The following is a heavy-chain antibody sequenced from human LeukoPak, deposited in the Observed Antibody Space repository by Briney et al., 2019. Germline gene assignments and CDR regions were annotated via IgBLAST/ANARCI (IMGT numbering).Heavy chain of an antibody. V-gene: IGHV1-69*04. J-gene: IGHJ4*02. CDR3: ASAISDLGSGSYYPTSLDY. D-gene: IGHD3-10*01. Sequence: ASVKVSCKASGGTFSSYAISWVRPAPGQGLEWMGRIIPILGIANYAQKFQGRVTITADKSTSTAYMELSSLRSEDTAVYYCASAISDLGSGSYYPTSLDYWGQGTLVTVSS. CDR1: GGTFSSYA. CDR2: IIPILGIA.